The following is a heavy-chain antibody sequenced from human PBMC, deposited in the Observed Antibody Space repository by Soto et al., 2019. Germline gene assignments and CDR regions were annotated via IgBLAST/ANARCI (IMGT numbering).Heavy chain of an antibody. CDR1: GGTFRSYA. J-gene: IGHJ6*02. CDR3: AIGCGLSSSFHDFIGKDD. D-gene: IGHD6-6*01. V-gene: IGHV1-69*06. CDR2: IIPIFGTA. Sequence: AAPVKVSCKASGGTFRSYATSWVRQAPGPGLEWMGGIIPIFGTANYAQKFHGKVTISADKSTSTADIELTSLRAEDTAVYYCAIGCGLSSSFHDFIGKDDWGQGTTV.